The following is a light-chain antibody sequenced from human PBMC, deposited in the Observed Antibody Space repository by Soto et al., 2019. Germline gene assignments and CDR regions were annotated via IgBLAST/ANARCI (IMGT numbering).Light chain of an antibody. CDR1: QSLLHSNGYNY. Sequence: DVVMTQSPLSLPVTPVEPASISCRSSQSLLHSNGYNYLDWYLQKPGQSLQLLLYLGSDRASGVPDRFSGSGSGPDFTLNISSVEAVDVAVYYCLQAVQLPHTFGGGTRVDFK. CDR2: LGS. V-gene: IGKV2-28*01. CDR3: LQAVQLPHT. J-gene: IGKJ4*01.